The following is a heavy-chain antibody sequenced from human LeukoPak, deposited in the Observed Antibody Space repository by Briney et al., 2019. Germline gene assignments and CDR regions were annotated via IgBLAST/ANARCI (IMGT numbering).Heavy chain of an antibody. CDR2: ISSSSSYI. D-gene: IGHD6-19*01. CDR3: ARSRIEVAGTGGFDY. Sequence: PGGSLRLSCAASGFTFSTYSMNWVRQAPGKGLEWVSSISSSSSYIYYADSVKGRFTISRDNAKNSLYLQMNSLRAEDTAVYYCARSRIEVAGTGGFDYWGQGTLVTVSS. V-gene: IGHV3-21*04. J-gene: IGHJ4*02. CDR1: GFTFSTYS.